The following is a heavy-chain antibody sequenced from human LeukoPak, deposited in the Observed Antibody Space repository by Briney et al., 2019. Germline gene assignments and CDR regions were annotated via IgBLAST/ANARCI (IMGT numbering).Heavy chain of an antibody. J-gene: IGHJ4*02. CDR3: ARGYAPAY. D-gene: IGHD3-16*01. Sequence: TGGSLRLSGAASGFTFSSYMMHWVRQAPGKGLYWVANIKEDGSEKNYVDSVKGRFTISRDNAKNSLYLQMNSLRAEDTAVYFCARGYAPAYWGQGTLVTVSS. CDR2: IKEDGSEK. V-gene: IGHV3-7*04. CDR1: GFTFSSYM.